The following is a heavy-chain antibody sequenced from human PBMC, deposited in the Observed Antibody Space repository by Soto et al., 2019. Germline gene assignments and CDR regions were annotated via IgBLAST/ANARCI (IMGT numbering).Heavy chain of an antibody. V-gene: IGHV3-30*18. D-gene: IGHD1-26*01. J-gene: IGHJ4*02. CDR1: GFTFSSYG. CDR3: AKKGRRFDEWELPDY. Sequence: QVQLVESGGGVVQPGRSLRLSCAASGFTFSSYGMHWVRQAPGKGLEWVAVISYDGSNKYYADSVNGRFTISRDNSKNTLYLQMNSLRAEDTAVYYCAKKGRRFDEWELPDYWGQGTLVTVSS. CDR2: ISYDGSNK.